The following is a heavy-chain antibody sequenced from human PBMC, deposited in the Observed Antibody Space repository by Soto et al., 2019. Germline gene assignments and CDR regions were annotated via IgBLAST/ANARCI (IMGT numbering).Heavy chain of an antibody. CDR1: GFTFSDHY. CDR3: ATRYYYDSSGYYLEAFDI. Sequence: GGSLRLSCAASGFTFSDHYMDWVRQAPGKGLEWVGRTRNKANSYTTEYAASVKGRFTISRDDSKNSLYLQMNSLKTEDTAVYYCATRYYYDSSGYYLEAFDIWGQGTMVTVSS. V-gene: IGHV3-72*01. D-gene: IGHD3-22*01. J-gene: IGHJ3*02. CDR2: TRNKANSYTT.